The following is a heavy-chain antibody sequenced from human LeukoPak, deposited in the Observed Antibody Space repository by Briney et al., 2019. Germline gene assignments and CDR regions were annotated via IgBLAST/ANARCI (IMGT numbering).Heavy chain of an antibody. V-gene: IGHV3-21*01. Sequence: GGSLRLSCAASGFTFSTYSMNWVRQAPGKGLEWVSSISSSSAYIYYADSVKGRFTISRDNAKNSLYLQMNSLRAGDTAVYYCARASGDTVDTTTMGSYWGQGTLVTVSS. CDR1: GFTFSTYS. D-gene: IGHD5-18*01. J-gene: IGHJ4*02. CDR2: ISSSSAYI. CDR3: ARASGDTVDTTTMGSY.